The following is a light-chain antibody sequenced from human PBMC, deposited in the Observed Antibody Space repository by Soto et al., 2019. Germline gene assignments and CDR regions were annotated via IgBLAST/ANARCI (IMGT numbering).Light chain of an antibody. CDR3: CSYAGSSTLV. CDR1: SSDVGTYNL. J-gene: IGLJ2*01. Sequence: QSALTQPASVSGSPGQSITISCTGTSSDVGTYNLVSWYQQSPGKAPKLMLYEGSKRPSGVSNRFSGSKSGNTASLTISGLQAEDEADDYCCSYAGSSTLVFGGGTKLTVL. V-gene: IGLV2-23*01. CDR2: EGS.